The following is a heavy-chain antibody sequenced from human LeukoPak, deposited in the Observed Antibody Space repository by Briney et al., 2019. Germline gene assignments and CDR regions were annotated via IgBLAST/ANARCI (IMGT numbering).Heavy chain of an antibody. CDR1: GFTFGDYA. J-gene: IGHJ4*02. V-gene: IGHV3-49*03. Sequence: GSLRLSCTASGFTFGDYAMSWFRQAPGEGLEGVGFIRSKAYGGTTEYAASVKGRFTISRDDSKSTAYLQMNSLKTEDTAVYYCTRGSYGSPRAGYWGQGTLVTVSS. CDR2: IRSKAYGGTT. D-gene: IGHD5-18*01. CDR3: TRGSYGSPRAGY.